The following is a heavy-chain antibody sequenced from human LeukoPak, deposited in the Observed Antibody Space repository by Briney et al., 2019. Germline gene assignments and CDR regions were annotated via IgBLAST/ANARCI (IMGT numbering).Heavy chain of an antibody. CDR1: GFIFSDHY. J-gene: IGHJ3*02. CDR2: TRNEANIYTT. V-gene: IGHV3-72*01. Sequence: GGSLRLSCAASGFIFSDHYMDWVRQAPGKGLEWVGRTRNEANIYTTKYAASVKGRFTISRDDSKNSLYLQMNSLKTENTAVYYCASPVGATTVRAFDIWGQGTMVTVSS. D-gene: IGHD1-26*01. CDR3: ASPVGATTVRAFDI.